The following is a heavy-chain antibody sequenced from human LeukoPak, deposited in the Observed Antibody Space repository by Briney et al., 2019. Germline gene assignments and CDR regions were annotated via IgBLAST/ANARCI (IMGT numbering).Heavy chain of an antibody. D-gene: IGHD4-23*01. CDR3: GRVTLYAFDI. CDR2: ISPSGGTT. CDR1: GYTFIGYY. V-gene: IGHV1-46*01. Sequence: EASVKVSCKTSGYTFIGYYMHWVRQAPGHGLEWMGIISPSGGTTSYAQEFQGRVTMTRDTSTSTVYMELSSLRSEDTAVYYCGRVTLYAFDIWGQGTMVTVSS. J-gene: IGHJ3*02.